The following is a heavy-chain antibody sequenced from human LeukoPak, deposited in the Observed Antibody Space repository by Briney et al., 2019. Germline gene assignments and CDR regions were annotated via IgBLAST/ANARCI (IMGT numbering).Heavy chain of an antibody. CDR3: AREGYSSY. D-gene: IGHD4-11*01. V-gene: IGHV1-2*02. CDR1: GYTFTGYY. CDR2: VNPNSGGT. Sequence: ASVKVSCKASGYTFTGYYMHWVRQAPGQGLEWMGWVNPNSGGTTYAQKFQGRVTMTRDTSISTAYMELSKLRSDDTAVYYCAREGYSSYWGQGTLVTVSS. J-gene: IGHJ4*02.